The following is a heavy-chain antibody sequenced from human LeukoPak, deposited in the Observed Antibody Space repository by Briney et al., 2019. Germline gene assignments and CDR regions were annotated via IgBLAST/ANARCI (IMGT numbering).Heavy chain of an antibody. Sequence: GGSLRLSCAASGFTFSTYTMNWVRQAPGKGLEWVSSISSSGRNIYFADSVKGRFTISRDNSKNTVSLRMNSLRAEDTAVYYCAKSVYHSGNYWGQGTLVTVSS. J-gene: IGHJ4*02. CDR1: GFTFSTYT. CDR3: AKSVYHSGNY. CDR2: ISSSGRNI. D-gene: IGHD3-10*01. V-gene: IGHV3-23*01.